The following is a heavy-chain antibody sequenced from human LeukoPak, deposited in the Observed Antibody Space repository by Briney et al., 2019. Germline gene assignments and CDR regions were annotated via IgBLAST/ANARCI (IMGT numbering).Heavy chain of an antibody. D-gene: IGHD1-7*01. CDR1: GFTVSSNY. CDR2: IYSGGST. J-gene: IGHJ5*02. V-gene: IGHV3-66*02. Sequence: GGSLRLSCAASGFTVSSNYMSWVRQAPGKGLERVSVIYSGGSTYYADSVKGRFTISRDNSKNTLYPQMNSLRAEDTAVYYCARETGTTWSSWFDPWGQGTLVTVSS. CDR3: ARETGTTWSSWFDP.